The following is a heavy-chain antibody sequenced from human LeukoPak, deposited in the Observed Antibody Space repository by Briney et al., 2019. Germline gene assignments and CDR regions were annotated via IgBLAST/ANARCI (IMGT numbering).Heavy chain of an antibody. J-gene: IGHJ5*02. CDR1: GYSISSGYY. CDR2: IHYSGST. CDR3: ARVRREWELIYWFDP. Sequence: SETLSLTCSVSGYSISSGYYWGWIRQPPGKGLEWIGRIHYSGSTYYNPSLKSRVTISVDTSKNQFSLKLSSVTAADTAVYYCARVRREWELIYWFDPWGQGTLVTVSS. V-gene: IGHV4-38-2*02. D-gene: IGHD1-26*01.